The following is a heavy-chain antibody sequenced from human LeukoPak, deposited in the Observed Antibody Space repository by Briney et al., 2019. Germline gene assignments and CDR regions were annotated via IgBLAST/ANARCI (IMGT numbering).Heavy chain of an antibody. CDR2: ISGSGSSI. CDR3: ARRSGSYQADFDY. Sequence: SGGSLRLSCAASGFTFSDYYMSWIRQAPGKGLEWVSYISGSGSSIYYADSVKGRFTISRDNAKNSLDLQMNSLGAEDTAVYYCARRSGSYQADFDYWGQGTLVTVSS. V-gene: IGHV3-11*01. J-gene: IGHJ4*02. D-gene: IGHD1-26*01. CDR1: GFTFSDYY.